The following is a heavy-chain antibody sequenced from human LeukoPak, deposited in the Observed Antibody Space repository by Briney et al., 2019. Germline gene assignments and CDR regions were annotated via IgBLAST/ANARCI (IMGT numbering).Heavy chain of an antibody. V-gene: IGHV3-23*01. CDR3: AKDPYNWNYDSWFDP. CDR1: GSTFSSYA. J-gene: IGHJ5*02. CDR2: ISGSGGST. Sequence: PGASLRLSCAASGSTFSSYAMSWVRQAPGKGLEWVSAISGSGGSTYYADSVKGRFTISRDNSKNTLYLQMNSLRAEDTAVYYCAKDPYNWNYDSWFDPWGQGTLVTVSS. D-gene: IGHD1-7*01.